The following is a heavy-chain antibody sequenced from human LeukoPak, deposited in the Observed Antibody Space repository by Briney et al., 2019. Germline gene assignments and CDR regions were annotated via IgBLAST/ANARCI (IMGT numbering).Heavy chain of an antibody. CDR3: VRFGPDHDTRL. J-gene: IGHJ6*02. CDR2: IKTDGSET. D-gene: IGHD3-16*01. CDR1: GFRFSNYW. V-gene: IGHV3-7*01. Sequence: PGGSLRLSCAAAGFRFSNYWMTWVRQAPEKGLEWLARIKTDGSETYYVDSVKGRFTISRDNAKSSLYLQMNSLRVEDTAVYHCVRFGPDHDTRLWGQGTTVTVS.